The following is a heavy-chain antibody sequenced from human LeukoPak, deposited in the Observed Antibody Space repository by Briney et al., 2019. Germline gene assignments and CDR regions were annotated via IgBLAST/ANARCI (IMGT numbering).Heavy chain of an antibody. D-gene: IGHD2-2*01. CDR3: AKSRGRSSTSCLVDY. V-gene: IGHV3-30*18. CDR2: ISYDGSNK. J-gene: IGHJ4*02. CDR1: GFTFSSYG. Sequence: GRSLRLSCAASGFTFSSYGMHWVRQAPGKGLEWVAVISYDGSNKYYADSVKGRFTISRDNSKNTLYLQMNSLRAEDTAVYYCAKSRGRSSTSCLVDYWGQGTLVTVSS.